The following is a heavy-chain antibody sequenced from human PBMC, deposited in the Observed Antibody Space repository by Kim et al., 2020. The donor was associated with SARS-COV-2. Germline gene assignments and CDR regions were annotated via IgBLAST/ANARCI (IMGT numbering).Heavy chain of an antibody. V-gene: IGHV1-2*06. J-gene: IGHJ4*02. Sequence: ASVKVSCKASGYTFTGYYMHWVRQAPGQGLEWMGRINPNSGGTNYAQKFQGRVTMTRDTSISTAYMELSRLRSDDTAVYYCARGNDVDYDFWSGCGDYWGQGALVTVSS. CDR1: GYTFTGYY. D-gene: IGHD3-3*01. CDR2: INPNSGGT. CDR3: ARGNDVDYDFWSGCGDY.